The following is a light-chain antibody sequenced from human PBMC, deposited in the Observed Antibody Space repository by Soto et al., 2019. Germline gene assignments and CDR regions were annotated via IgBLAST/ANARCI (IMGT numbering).Light chain of an antibody. CDR2: GAS. CDR3: QQTYTTPEIT. CDR1: QSISIY. Sequence: IQLTQSPSYLSDRVGDRVTITCLVSQSISIYLNWYQLKPGKAPILLMYGASYLKSGVPTRFSGSGSGTDFTLTISSLQPEDFAIYYCQQTYTTPEITFGQGTRLEI. J-gene: IGKJ5*01. V-gene: IGKV1-39*01.